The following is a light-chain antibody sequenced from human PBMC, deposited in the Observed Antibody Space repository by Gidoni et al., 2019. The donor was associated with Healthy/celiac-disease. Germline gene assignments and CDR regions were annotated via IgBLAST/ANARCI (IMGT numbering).Light chain of an antibody. CDR1: QSVSSSY. J-gene: IGKJ3*01. Sequence: EIVLTQSPGTLSLSPGERATLSCRASQSVSSSYLAWYQQKPGQAPRLLIYGASSRATGIPDRFSGSGSGTDFTLTISRLEPEDFAVYYCQQYGSSPPFTFGPETKVDIK. CDR2: GAS. V-gene: IGKV3-20*01. CDR3: QQYGSSPPFT.